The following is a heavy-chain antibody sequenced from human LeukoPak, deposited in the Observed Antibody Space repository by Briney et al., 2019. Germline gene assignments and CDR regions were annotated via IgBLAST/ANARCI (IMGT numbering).Heavy chain of an antibody. V-gene: IGHV1-8*03. Sequence: GASVKVSCKASGYTFTSYHINWVRQATGQGLEWMGWMNPNNGNTDSAPKFQGRVTITRDTSISTAYMELSSLRSEDTAMYYCARGLYCGGNCNDYWGQGTLVTVSS. CDR1: GYTFTSYH. J-gene: IGHJ4*02. CDR3: ARGLYCGGNCNDY. CDR2: MNPNNGNT. D-gene: IGHD2-21*01.